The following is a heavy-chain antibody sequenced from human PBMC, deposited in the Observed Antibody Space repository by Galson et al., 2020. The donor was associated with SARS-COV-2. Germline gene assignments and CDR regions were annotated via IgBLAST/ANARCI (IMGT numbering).Heavy chain of an antibody. CDR3: LTFGGLVAMDY. D-gene: IGHD3-16*01. V-gene: IGHV3-49*04. CDR2: IRSIAYGATT. J-gene: IGHJ4*02. CDR1: GFTFGDYA. Sequence: TGGSLRLSCTASGFTFGDYAMSWVRQAPGKGLEWVGFIRSIAYGATTEYAASVKGRFTISRDDSRSIAYLQMNSLKTDDTAAYYWLTFGGLVAMDYWGQGPLVTVSS.